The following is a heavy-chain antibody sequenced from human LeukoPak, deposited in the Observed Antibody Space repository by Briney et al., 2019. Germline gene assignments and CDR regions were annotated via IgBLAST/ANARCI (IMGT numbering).Heavy chain of an antibody. Sequence: GGSLRLSCAASGFTFSSYSMNWVRQAPGKGLEWVSSISSSGSYIYYADSLKGRLTISRDNAKNSLYLQMNSLRAEDTAVYYCARDLLVVPAAIGWFDPWGQGTLVTVSS. CDR3: ARDLLVVPAAIGWFDP. CDR2: ISSSGSYI. D-gene: IGHD2-2*02. V-gene: IGHV3-21*01. J-gene: IGHJ5*02. CDR1: GFTFSSYS.